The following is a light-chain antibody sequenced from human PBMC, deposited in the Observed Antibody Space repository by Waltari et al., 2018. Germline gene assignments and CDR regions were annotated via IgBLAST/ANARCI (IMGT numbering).Light chain of an antibody. J-gene: IGLJ2*01. CDR2: ENV. CDR3: ATWDSSLRSVL. CDR1: SSDIGDNY. Sequence: QSVLTQPPSVSAAPGQKVTISCSGSSSDIGDNYVSWYQQLPGTAPKLLIFENVKRPSGIPDRFSGSKSGTSGTLGITGLLTGDEADYYCATWDSSLRSVLFGGGTKLTVL. V-gene: IGLV1-51*02.